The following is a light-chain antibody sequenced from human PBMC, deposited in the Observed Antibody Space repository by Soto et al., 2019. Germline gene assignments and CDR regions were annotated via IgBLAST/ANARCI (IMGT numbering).Light chain of an antibody. CDR2: DAS. CDR1: QSISNW. CDR3: QQYYSCPGT. J-gene: IGKJ1*01. V-gene: IGKV1-5*01. Sequence: DIQMILSPSTLSSSVGDRVTITCRASQSISNWLAWYQQKPGKAPKLLIYDASSVESGVPSGFSGSGSGTEVTLTISSLQTDDFATYCCQQYYSCPGTFGQGTKVEIK.